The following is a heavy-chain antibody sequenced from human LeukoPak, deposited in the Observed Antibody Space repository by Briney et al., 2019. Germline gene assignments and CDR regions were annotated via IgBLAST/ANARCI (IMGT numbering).Heavy chain of an antibody. V-gene: IGHV4-61*01. CDR3: AIVGATEAGLAIDY. CDR1: GYSISTGYY. D-gene: IGHD1-26*01. J-gene: IGHJ4*02. CDR2: IYYSGST. Sequence: PSETLSLTCTVSGYSISTGYYWDWIRQPPGKGLEWIGYIYYSGSTNYNPSLKSRVTISVDTSKNQFSLKLSSVTAADTAVYYCAIVGATEAGLAIDYWGQGTLVTVSS.